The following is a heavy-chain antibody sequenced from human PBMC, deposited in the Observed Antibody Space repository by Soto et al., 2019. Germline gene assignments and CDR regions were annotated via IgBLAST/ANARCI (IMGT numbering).Heavy chain of an antibody. CDR1: GFTFTSAA. J-gene: IGHJ4*02. D-gene: IGHD1-26*01. V-gene: IGHV1-58*01. CDR3: AADYISGSYMGY. CDR2: IVVGSGNT. Sequence: SVKFSCKASGFTFTSAAVQWVRQARGQRLEWIGWIVVGSGNTNYAQKFQERVTTTRDMSTSTAYMELSSLRSEDTAVYYCAADYISGSYMGYWGQGTLVTVSS.